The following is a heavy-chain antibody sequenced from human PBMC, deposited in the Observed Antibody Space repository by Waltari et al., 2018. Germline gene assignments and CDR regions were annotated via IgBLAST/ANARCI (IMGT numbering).Heavy chain of an antibody. CDR2: IYSDGRT. J-gene: IGHJ4*02. V-gene: IGHV3-66*01. Sequence: ELQLVESGGGLVQPGGSLRLSCAASGFTVSSNYMSWVRQAPGKGLEWVSLIYSDGRTYYADSVKGRFTISRDNYKNTVYLQMSRLRVEDTAVYYCAKDAGPVAAEGDYWGQGTLVTVSS. D-gene: IGHD6-19*01. CDR1: GFTVSSNY. CDR3: AKDAGPVAAEGDY.